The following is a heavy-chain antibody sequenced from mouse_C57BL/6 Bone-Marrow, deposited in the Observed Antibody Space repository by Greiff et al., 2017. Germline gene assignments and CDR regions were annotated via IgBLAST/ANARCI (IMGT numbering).Heavy chain of an antibody. J-gene: IGHJ2*01. CDR1: GFNIKDDY. D-gene: IGHD1-1*01. CDR2: IDPENGDT. CDR3: TTHYYGSSCVYFDY. Sequence: VQLKQSGAELVRPGASVKLSCTASGFNIKDDYMHWVKQRTEQGLEWIGWIDPENGDTAYASKFQGKATITADTSSNTAYLQLSSLASEDTAVYYCTTHYYGSSCVYFDYWGQGTTLTVSS. V-gene: IGHV14-4*01.